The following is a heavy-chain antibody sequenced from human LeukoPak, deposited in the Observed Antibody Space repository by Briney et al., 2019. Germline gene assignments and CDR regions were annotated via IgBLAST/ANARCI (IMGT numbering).Heavy chain of an antibody. CDR1: GGSISSSSYY. D-gene: IGHD3-22*01. CDR2: IYYTRST. J-gene: IGHJ2*01. Sequence: SETLSLTCTVSGGSISSSSYYWGWIRQPPGKGLEWIGSIYYTRSTYYNPSLKSRVAISVDTLKNQFSLKLTSVTAADTAVYYCARGVTMIVVVIHDWYFDLWGRGTLVTVSS. V-gene: IGHV4-39*01. CDR3: ARGVTMIVVVIHDWYFDL.